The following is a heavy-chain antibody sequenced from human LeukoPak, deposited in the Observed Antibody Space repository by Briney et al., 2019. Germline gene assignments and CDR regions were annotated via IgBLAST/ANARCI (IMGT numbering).Heavy chain of an antibody. V-gene: IGHV1-3*01. CDR3: ARGGRRYFDYFDY. CDR1: GYTFTSYA. CDR2: INAGNGNT. Sequence: GASVKVSCKASGYTFTSYAMHWVRQAPGQRLEWMGWINAGNGNTKYSQKFQGRVTITRDTSASTAYMELSSLRSEDTVVYYCARGGRRYFDYFDYWGQGTLVTVSS. J-gene: IGHJ4*02. D-gene: IGHD3-9*01.